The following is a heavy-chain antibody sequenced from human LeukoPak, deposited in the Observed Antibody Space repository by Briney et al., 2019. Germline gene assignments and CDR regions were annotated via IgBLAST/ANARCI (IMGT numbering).Heavy chain of an antibody. CDR1: GGSISSYY. J-gene: IGHJ5*02. Sequence: PSETLSLTCTVSGGSISSYYWSWIRQPPGKGLEWIGYIYYSGSTNYNPSLKSRVTISVDTSKNQFSLKLSSVTAADTAAYYCARATYYYDSSPYGFDPWGQGTLVTVSS. CDR2: IYYSGST. CDR3: ARATYYYDSSPYGFDP. V-gene: IGHV4-59*01. D-gene: IGHD3-22*01.